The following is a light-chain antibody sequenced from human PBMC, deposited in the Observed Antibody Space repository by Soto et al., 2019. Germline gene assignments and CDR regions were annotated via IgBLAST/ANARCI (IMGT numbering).Light chain of an antibody. CDR2: GAS. Sequence: EIVLTQYPGTLSLSPGERATLSCRASQSVSSSYLAWYQQKPGQAPRLLIYGASSRATGIPDRFSGSGSGTDFPLTISKLEPEDFAEYYCQQYGSSPYTFGQGTKLEIK. CDR1: QSVSSSY. J-gene: IGKJ2*01. V-gene: IGKV3-20*01. CDR3: QQYGSSPYT.